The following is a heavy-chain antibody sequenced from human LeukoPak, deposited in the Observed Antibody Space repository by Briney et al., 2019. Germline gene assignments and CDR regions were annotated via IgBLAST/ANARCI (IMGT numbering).Heavy chain of an antibody. V-gene: IGHV4-34*01. CDR3: ARTTIYYDSSGYYASFDY. J-gene: IGHJ4*02. CDR2: INHSGST. CDR1: GVSFSGYY. D-gene: IGHD3-22*01. Sequence: SETLSLTCAVYGVSFSGYYWSWIRQPPGKGLEWIGEINHSGSTNYSPSLKSRVTISVDTSKTQFSLKLRSVTAAATDVYYCARTTIYYDSSGYYASFDYWGQGALVTVSS.